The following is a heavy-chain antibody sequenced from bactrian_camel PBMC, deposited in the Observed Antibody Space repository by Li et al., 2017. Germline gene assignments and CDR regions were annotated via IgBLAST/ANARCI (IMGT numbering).Heavy chain of an antibody. V-gene: IGHV3S55*01. D-gene: IGHD6*01. CDR2: IYKGGDT. Sequence: HVQLVESGGGSVQAGGRLTLSCTASGDSYSSYQMAWFRQAPGKEREGVAAIYKGGDTYYGDRVKGRFTISRDNAERTLLLHMGTQEPEDTAMYYCAADVSGLAAARRWWLPTRYQHWGRGTQVTVS. CDR1: GDSYSSYQ. CDR3: AADVSGLAAARRWWLPTRYQH. J-gene: IGHJ4*01.